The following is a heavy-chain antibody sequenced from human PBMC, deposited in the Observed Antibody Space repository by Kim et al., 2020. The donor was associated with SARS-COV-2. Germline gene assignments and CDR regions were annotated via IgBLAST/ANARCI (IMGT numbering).Heavy chain of an antibody. CDR1: GGSISSGGYY. Sequence: SETLSLTCTVSGGSISSGGYYWSWIRQHPGKGLEWIGYIYYSGSTYYNPSLKSRVTISVDTSKNQFSLKLSSVTAADTAVYYCARDRPSYDFWSGYYTGPPQPSTRYFDLWGRGPLVTVSS. CDR3: ARDRPSYDFWSGYYTGPPQPSTRYFDL. J-gene: IGHJ2*01. V-gene: IGHV4-31*03. D-gene: IGHD3-3*01. CDR2: IYYSGST.